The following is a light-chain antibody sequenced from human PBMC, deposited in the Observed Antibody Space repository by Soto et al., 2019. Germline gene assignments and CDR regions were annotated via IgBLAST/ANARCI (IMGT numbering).Light chain of an antibody. CDR2: EVS. J-gene: IGLJ1*01. CDR3: SSYAGSTLGV. Sequence: QSALTQPASVSGSPGQSITISCTGTSSDVGSYNLVSWYQQHPGKAPKLMIYEVSKRPSGVPDRFSGSKSGNTASLTVSGLQAEDEADYYCSSYAGSTLGVFGTGTKVTVL. V-gene: IGLV2-14*02. CDR1: SSDVGSYNL.